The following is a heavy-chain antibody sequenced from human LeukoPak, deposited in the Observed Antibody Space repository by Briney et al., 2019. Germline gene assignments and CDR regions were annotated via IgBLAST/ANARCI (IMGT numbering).Heavy chain of an antibody. Sequence: RASVKVSCKASGYTFTGYYMHWVRQAPGQGLEWMGWINPNSGGTNYAQKFQGRVTMTRDTSISTAYKELSRLRSDDTAVYYCARKTTAMVNFDYWGQGTLVTVSS. CDR1: GYTFTGYY. J-gene: IGHJ4*02. CDR2: INPNSGGT. CDR3: ARKTTAMVNFDY. D-gene: IGHD5-18*01. V-gene: IGHV1-2*02.